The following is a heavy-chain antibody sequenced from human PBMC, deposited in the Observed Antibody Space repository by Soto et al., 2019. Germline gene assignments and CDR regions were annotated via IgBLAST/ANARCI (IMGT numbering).Heavy chain of an antibody. CDR3: AAYSHKGY. Sequence: EEQLVESGGDLVQPGGSLRLSCAASGLTVSNNYMSWVRQAPGKGLEWVSLIYSGGSTYYADSVKGRFTISRDSSKNTLYLQMNSRRAEDTAMYYCAAYSHKGYWGQGTLVTVSS. D-gene: IGHD3-16*01. CDR2: IYSGGST. CDR1: GLTVSNNY. V-gene: IGHV3-66*01. J-gene: IGHJ4*02.